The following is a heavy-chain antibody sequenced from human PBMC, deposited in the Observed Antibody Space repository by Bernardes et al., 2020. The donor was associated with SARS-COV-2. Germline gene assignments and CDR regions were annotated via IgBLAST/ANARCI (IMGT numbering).Heavy chain of an antibody. D-gene: IGHD6-6*01. CDR1: GYTFNTYG. CDR2: MSADSGDT. Sequence: AAGKVSCKASGYTFNTYGIAWVRQAPGQGLEWMGWMSADSGDTTYAQKFRGRVTMTTDTSTRTAYMDLRSLRSDDTAVYYCARVRYSSSSHWDFDLWGRGTLVIVSS. V-gene: IGHV1-18*01. J-gene: IGHJ2*01. CDR3: ARVRYSSSSHWDFDL.